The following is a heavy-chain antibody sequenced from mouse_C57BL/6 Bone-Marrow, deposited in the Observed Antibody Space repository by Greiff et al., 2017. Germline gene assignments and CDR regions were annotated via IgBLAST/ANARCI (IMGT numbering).Heavy chain of an antibody. CDR2: ILPGSGST. V-gene: IGHV1-9*01. CDR1: GYTFTGYW. CDR3: ARPNYDDGGYATDY. J-gene: IGHJ4*01. Sequence: VQVVESGAELMKPGASVKLSCKATGYTFTGYWIEWVKQRPGHGLEWIGEILPGSGSTNYNQKFKGKATFTADTSSNTAYMQLSSLTTEDSAMYYDARPNYDDGGYATDYWGQGTTVTVSS. D-gene: IGHD2-4*01.